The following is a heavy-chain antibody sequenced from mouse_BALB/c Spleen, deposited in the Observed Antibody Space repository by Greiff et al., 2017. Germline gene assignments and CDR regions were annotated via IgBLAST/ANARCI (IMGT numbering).Heavy chain of an antibody. D-gene: IGHD2-1*01. CDR2: IYPSDSYT. CDR3: TRDGNFDY. J-gene: IGHJ2*01. V-gene: IGHV1-69*02. CDR1: GYTFTSYW. Sequence: VQLQQPGAELVRPGASVKLSCKASGYTFTSYWINWVKQRPGQGLEWIGNIYPSDSYTNYNQKFKDKATLTVDKSSSTAYMQLSSPTSEDSAVYYCTRDGNFDYWGQGTTLTVSS.